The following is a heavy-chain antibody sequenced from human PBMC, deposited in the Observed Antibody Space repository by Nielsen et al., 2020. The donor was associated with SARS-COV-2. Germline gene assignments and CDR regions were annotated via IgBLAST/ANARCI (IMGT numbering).Heavy chain of an antibody. CDR1: GFSISSYS. V-gene: IGHV3-48*02. CDR2: ISHSTPSI. J-gene: IGHJ3*02. Sequence: GGSLRLSCAASGFSISSYSMNWVRQAPGRGLEWVSYISHSTPSIYYADSVKGRFTISRDNAKNSLYLQVNSLKDEDTAVYYCAREGYHTEGSDGLDIWGQGTKVTVSP. CDR3: AREGYHTEGSDGLDI. D-gene: IGHD3-3*01.